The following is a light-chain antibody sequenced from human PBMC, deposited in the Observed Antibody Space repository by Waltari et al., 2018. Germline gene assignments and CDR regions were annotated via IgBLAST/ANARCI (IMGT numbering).Light chain of an antibody. CDR3: SSYAGSNIV. Sequence: QSALTQPPSASGSPGQSVTISCTGTSSDVGGYNYVSWYQQHPGKAPKVMIYEVSTRPAGVPDRFAGSKSGNTASLTVSGLQTEDEADYYCSSYAGSNIVFGTGTKVTVL. V-gene: IGLV2-8*01. CDR2: EVS. CDR1: SSDVGGYNY. J-gene: IGLJ1*01.